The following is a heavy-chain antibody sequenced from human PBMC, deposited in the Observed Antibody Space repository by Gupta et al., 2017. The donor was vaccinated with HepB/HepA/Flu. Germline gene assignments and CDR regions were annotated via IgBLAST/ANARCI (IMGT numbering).Heavy chain of an antibody. CDR1: GGSISSSSYY. D-gene: IGHD6-13*01. V-gene: IGHV4-39*01. CDR3: ARLAAAGHRLPHFDY. Sequence: QLQLQESGPGLVKPSETLSLTCTVSGGSISSSSYYWGWIRQPPGKGLEWIGSIYYSGSTYYNPSLKSRVTISVDTSKIQFSRKLSSVTAADTAVYYCARLAAAGHRLPHFDYWCQGTLVTVSS. J-gene: IGHJ4*02. CDR2: IYYSGST.